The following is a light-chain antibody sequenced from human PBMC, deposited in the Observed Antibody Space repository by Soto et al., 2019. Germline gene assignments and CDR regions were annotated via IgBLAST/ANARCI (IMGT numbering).Light chain of an antibody. CDR1: QTGSNSY. J-gene: IGKJ1*01. CDR2: GVS. CDR3: QHYGYPQWT. V-gene: IGKV3-20*01. Sequence: IVLTQSPGTLSLSPGERATLSCRASQTGSNSYLAWYQQKSGQAPRFLIYGVSTRATGIPDRFGGSGSGTEFALTISRLEPEDFAVYICQHYGYPQWTFGPGTKVDIK.